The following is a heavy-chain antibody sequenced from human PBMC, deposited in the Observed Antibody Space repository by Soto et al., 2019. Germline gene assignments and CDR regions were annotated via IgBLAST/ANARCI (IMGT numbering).Heavy chain of an antibody. J-gene: IGHJ6*02. CDR2: VIPIFAIL. D-gene: IGHD3-22*01. CDR3: ARGAVVSPDHNIEALYYYGIDV. V-gene: IGHV1-69*17. Sequence: QVQLVQSGAEVKKPGSSVNVSCKASGGTFSIYAISWVRQAPGQGLEWLGGVIPIFAILNSAQKCPGRLTMTADKPTSTADMELSSMRSEDKAVYYCARGAVVSPDHNIEALYYYGIDVWGQGTTVAGS. CDR1: GGTFSIYA.